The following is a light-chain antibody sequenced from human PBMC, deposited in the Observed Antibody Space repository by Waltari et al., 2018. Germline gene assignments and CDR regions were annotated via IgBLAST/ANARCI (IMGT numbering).Light chain of an antibody. V-gene: IGKV3-20*01. Sequence: EITLTQSPGTLSLSPGERDTLSCRASQRISRFLAWYQQKPGQAPRLLIYDASSRATGIPDRFSGSGSGTDFSLTISRLEPEDIAVYYCQKYGSLPATFGQGTKVEIK. CDR2: DAS. CDR1: QRISRF. J-gene: IGKJ1*01. CDR3: QKYGSLPAT.